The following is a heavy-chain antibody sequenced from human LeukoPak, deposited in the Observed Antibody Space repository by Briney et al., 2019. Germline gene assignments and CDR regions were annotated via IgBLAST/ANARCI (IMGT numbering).Heavy chain of an antibody. CDR2: ISSSSSTI. CDR3: ARVAYCSSTSCYVGTAAGTWNYLDY. CDR1: GFTFSSYS. J-gene: IGHJ4*02. Sequence: GGSLRLSCAASGFTFSSYSMNWVRQAPGKGLEWVSYISSSSSTIYYADSVKGRFTISRDNAKNSLYLQMNSLRAEDTAVYYCARVAYCSSTSCYVGTAAGTWNYLDYWGQGTLVTVSS. D-gene: IGHD2-2*01. V-gene: IGHV3-48*04.